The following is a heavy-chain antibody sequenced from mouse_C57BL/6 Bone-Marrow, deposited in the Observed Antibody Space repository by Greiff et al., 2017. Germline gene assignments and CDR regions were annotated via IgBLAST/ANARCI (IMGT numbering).Heavy chain of an antibody. CDR1: GYTFTSYG. V-gene: IGHV1-81*01. CDR2: IYPRSGNT. D-gene: IGHD3-2*02. CDR3: AKKSRQLRLWLAY. J-gene: IGHJ3*01. Sequence: VQLKQSGAELARPGASVKLSCKASGYTFTSYGISWVKQRTGQGLEWIGEIYPRSGNTYYNEKFKGTATLTADKSSSKAYMELSSRTSEESSVYFCAKKSRQLRLWLAYWGQGTLVTVSA.